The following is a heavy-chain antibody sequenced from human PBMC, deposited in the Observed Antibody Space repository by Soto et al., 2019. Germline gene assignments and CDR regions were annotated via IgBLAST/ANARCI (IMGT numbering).Heavy chain of an antibody. CDR2: IYTGGST. CDR3: ARYTVTSQRDAFDI. V-gene: IGHV3-66*01. CDR1: GFTVSSNY. Sequence: EVQLVESGGGLVQPGGSLRLSCAASGFTVSSNYMSWVRQAPGKGLEWVSVIYTGGSTYHADSVKGRFTISRDNSXNTLFLQMNSLRAEDAAVYYCARYTVTSQRDAFDIWGQGTMVTVSS. J-gene: IGHJ3*02. D-gene: IGHD4-17*01.